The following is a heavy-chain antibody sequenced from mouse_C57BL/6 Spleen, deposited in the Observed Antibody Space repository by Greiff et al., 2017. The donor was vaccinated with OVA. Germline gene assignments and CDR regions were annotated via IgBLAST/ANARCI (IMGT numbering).Heavy chain of an antibody. CDR3: ARGGTYYSDSAMDY. CDR2: INPNYGTT. V-gene: IGHV1-39*01. J-gene: IGHJ4*01. Sequence: VQLQQSGPELVKPGASVKLSCKASGYSFTDYNMNWVKQSTGKSLEWIGVINPNYGTTSYNQKFKGKATFTVDHSSSTAYMQLNSLTSVNSAVYYGARGGTYYSDSAMDYWGQGTSVTVSS. D-gene: IGHD2-12*01. CDR1: GYSFTDYN.